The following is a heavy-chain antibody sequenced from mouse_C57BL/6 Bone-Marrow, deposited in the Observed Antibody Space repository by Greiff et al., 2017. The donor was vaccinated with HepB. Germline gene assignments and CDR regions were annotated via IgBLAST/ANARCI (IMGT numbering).Heavy chain of an antibody. CDR1: GFTFSSYG. CDR2: ISSGGSYT. V-gene: IGHV5-6*01. Sequence: VQLQQSGGDLVKPGGSLKLSCAASGFTFSSYGMSWVRQTPDKRLEWVATISSGGSYTYYPDSVKGRFTISRDNAKNTLYLQMSSLKSEDTAMYYCASPGAYWGQGTLVTVSA. CDR3: ASPGAY. J-gene: IGHJ3*01.